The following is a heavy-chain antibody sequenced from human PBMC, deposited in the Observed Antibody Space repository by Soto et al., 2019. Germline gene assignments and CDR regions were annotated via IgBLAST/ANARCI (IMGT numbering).Heavy chain of an antibody. V-gene: IGHV3-21*06. CDR2: ITNRGTHT. Sequence: PGGSLRLSCTASGFSFSSYTMNWVRQTPGKGLQWVASITNRGTHTYSADSVKGRFTISRDNDKNSLYLQMNNLRAEDTATYYCARAHEVAWFDSWGLGTLVTVSS. CDR3: ARAHEVAWFDS. J-gene: IGHJ5*01. CDR1: GFSFSSYT. D-gene: IGHD2-15*01.